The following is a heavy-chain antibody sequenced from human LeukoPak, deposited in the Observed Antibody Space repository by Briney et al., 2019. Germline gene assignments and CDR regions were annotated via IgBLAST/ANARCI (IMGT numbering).Heavy chain of an antibody. Sequence: PSETLSLTCTVSGGSISSSSYYWGWIRQPPGKGLEWIGSIYYSGSTYYNPSLKSRVTISVDTSKNQFSLRLSSVTAADTAVYYCARGSRGSYYFDYWGQGTLVTVSS. V-gene: IGHV4-39*07. D-gene: IGHD1-26*01. CDR2: IYYSGST. J-gene: IGHJ4*02. CDR1: GGSISSSSYY. CDR3: ARGSRGSYYFDY.